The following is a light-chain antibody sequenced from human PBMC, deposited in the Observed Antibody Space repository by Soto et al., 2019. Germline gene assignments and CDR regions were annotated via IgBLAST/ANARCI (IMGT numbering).Light chain of an antibody. CDR1: QSLDNW. J-gene: IGKJ4*01. Sequence: DIQMTQSPSTLSASVGDSVAITCRASQSLDNWLAWYQQKPGTAPKLLIYKASKLDSGVPSRFSDSGSGTQFTLTISSLLPDDFATYYCQQYKSYSVSFGGGTKVEL. CDR3: QQYKSYSVS. V-gene: IGKV1-5*03. CDR2: KAS.